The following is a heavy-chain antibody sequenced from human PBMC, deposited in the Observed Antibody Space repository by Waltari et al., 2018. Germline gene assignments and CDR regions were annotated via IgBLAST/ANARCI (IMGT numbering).Heavy chain of an antibody. Sequence: EVQLVESGGGLVQSGGSLRLSCAASGFIFSFYYMHWVRQAPGKGLEWLSYISVGSATIYYADSVKGRFSISRDDARNSLFLEINSLRAEDSAVYYCARAGEFRSYYYAMDVWGQGTAVSVSS. CDR1: GFIFSFYY. J-gene: IGHJ6*02. CDR2: ISVGSATI. V-gene: IGHV3-48*03. CDR3: ARAGEFRSYYYAMDV. D-gene: IGHD3-10*01.